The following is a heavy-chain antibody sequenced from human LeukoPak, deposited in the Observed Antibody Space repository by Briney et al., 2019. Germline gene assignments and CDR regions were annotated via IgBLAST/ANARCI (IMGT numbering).Heavy chain of an antibody. J-gene: IGHJ4*02. V-gene: IGHV3-11*04. D-gene: IGHD3-3*01. CDR1: GFTFSDYY. CDR2: ISSSGSTI. Sequence: GGSLRLSCAASGFTFSDYYMSWIRQAPGKGLEWVSYISSSGSTIYYADSVKGRFTISRDNAKNSLYLQMNSLRAEDTAVYYLAGSMWDWSGTPRYERFDYWGPGTLVTVSS. CDR3: AGSMWDWSGTPRYERFDY.